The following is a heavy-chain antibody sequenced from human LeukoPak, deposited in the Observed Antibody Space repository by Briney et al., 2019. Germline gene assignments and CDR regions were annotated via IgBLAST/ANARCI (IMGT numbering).Heavy chain of an antibody. Sequence: PGGSLRLSCAASGFTFSNYAMSWVRQAPGKGLQWVSSISNSDGSTYYAASVKGRFTISRDNSKNTLYLQMNSLRTEDTALYYCVTQIVGLNIDYWGQGTLVTVSS. CDR1: GFTFSNYA. CDR2: ISNSDGST. J-gene: IGHJ4*02. V-gene: IGHV3-23*01. D-gene: IGHD1-26*01. CDR3: VTQIVGLNIDY.